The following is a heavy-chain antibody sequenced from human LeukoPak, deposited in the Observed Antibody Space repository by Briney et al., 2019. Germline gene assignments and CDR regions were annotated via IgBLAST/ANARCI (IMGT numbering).Heavy chain of an antibody. CDR1: GFTFSSYG. Sequence: GGSLRLSCAASGFTFSSYGMSWVRQAPGKGLEWVSAISGSGGSTYYADSVKGRFTISRDNSKNTLYLQMNSLRAEDTAVYYCARMAFGGVIVIPDAFDIWGQGTMVTVSS. CDR2: ISGSGGST. D-gene: IGHD3-16*02. J-gene: IGHJ3*02. CDR3: ARMAFGGVIVIPDAFDI. V-gene: IGHV3-23*01.